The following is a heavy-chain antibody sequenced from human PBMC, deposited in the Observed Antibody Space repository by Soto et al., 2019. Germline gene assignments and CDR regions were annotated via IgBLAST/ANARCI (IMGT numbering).Heavy chain of an antibody. V-gene: IGHV4-34*01. CDR1: GGSFSGYY. CDR2: INHSGST. Sequence: QVQLQQWGAGLLKPSETLSLTCAVYGGSFSGYYWSWIRQPPGKGLEWIGEINHSGSTNYNPSLKSRVTISVDTSKNQFFLKLSSVTAADTAVYYCARNRGWLGVTYWFDPWGQGTLVTVSS. J-gene: IGHJ5*02. D-gene: IGHD4-4*01. CDR3: ARNRGWLGVTYWFDP.